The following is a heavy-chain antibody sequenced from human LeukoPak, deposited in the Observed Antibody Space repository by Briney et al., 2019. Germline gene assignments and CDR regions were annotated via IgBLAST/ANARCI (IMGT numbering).Heavy chain of an antibody. J-gene: IGHJ6*03. V-gene: IGHV3-30*02. Sequence: PGGSLRLSCAASGFTFSSYGMHWVRQAPGKGLEWVAFIRYDGSNKYYADSVKGRFTISRDNSKNTLYLQMNSLRAEDTAVYYCAKGAMVRGVISLYYYYYMDVWGKGTTVTISS. CDR3: AKGAMVRGVISLYYYYYMDV. CDR2: IRYDGSNK. CDR1: GFTFSSYG. D-gene: IGHD3-10*01.